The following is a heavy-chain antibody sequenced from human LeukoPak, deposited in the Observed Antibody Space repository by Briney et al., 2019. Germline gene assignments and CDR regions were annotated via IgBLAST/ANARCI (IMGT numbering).Heavy chain of an antibody. CDR3: ARARRNYDSSGYDY. CDR2: IYTSGST. V-gene: IGHV4-4*07. CDR1: GGSISSYY. J-gene: IGHJ4*02. Sequence: SSETLSLTCTVSGGSISSYYWSWIRQPAGKGLEWIGRIYTSGSTNYNPSLKSRVTMSVDTSKNQFSLKLSSVTAADTAVYYCARARRNYDSSGYDYWGQGTLVTVSS. D-gene: IGHD3-22*01.